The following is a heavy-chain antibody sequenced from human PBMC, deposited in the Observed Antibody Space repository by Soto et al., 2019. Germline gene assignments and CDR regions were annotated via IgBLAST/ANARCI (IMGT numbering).Heavy chain of an antibody. J-gene: IGHJ4*02. V-gene: IGHV3-48*03. CDR1: GFTFSSYE. Sequence: EVQLVQSGGGLVQPGGSLRLSCAASGFTFSSYEMNWVRQAPGKGLEWVSSITSSGVTTYYADSVKGRFTISRDNAKNSLYLQMNSLRAEDTAVYYCARGWGYDSTDYYYAYWGQGTLVIVSS. CDR3: ARGWGYDSTDYYYAY. D-gene: IGHD3-22*01. CDR2: ITSSGVTT.